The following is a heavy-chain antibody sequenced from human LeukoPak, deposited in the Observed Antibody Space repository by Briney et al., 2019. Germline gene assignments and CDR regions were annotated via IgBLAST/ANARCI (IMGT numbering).Heavy chain of an antibody. CDR3: DSSSRHFDY. CDR2: ISGSGGST. CDR1: GFTVSNSY. D-gene: IGHD6-13*01. V-gene: IGHV3-23*01. J-gene: IGHJ4*02. Sequence: GGSLRLSCAASGFTVSNSYMSWVRQAPGKGLEWVSAISGSGGSTYYADSVKGRFTISRDNSKNTLYLQMNSLRAEDTAVYYCDSSSRHFDYWGQGTLVTVSS.